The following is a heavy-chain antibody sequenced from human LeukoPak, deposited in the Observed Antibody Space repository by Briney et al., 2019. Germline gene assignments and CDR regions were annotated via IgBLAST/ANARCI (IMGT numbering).Heavy chain of an antibody. CDR1: GVTVSSNY. J-gene: IGHJ6*02. V-gene: IGHV3-53*01. CDR3: ARVGIVGATNGYYYYGMDV. D-gene: IGHD1-26*01. CDR2: IYSGGST. Sequence: GGFLRLSCAASGVTVSSNYMSWVRQAPGKGLEWVSVIYSGGSTYYVDSVKGRFTISRDNSKNTLYLQMNSLRAEDTAVYFCARVGIVGATNGYYYYGMDVWGQGTTVTVSS.